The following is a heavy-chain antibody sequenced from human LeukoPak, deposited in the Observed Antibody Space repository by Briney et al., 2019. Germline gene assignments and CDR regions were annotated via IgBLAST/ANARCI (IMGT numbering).Heavy chain of an antibody. D-gene: IGHD6-19*01. CDR1: GYSFTSYW. CDR3: ARSIAVAVDFDY. CDR2: IYPGDYET. J-gene: IGHJ4*02. V-gene: IGHV5-51*01. Sequence: GEYLKISCKGSGYSFTSYWIGWVRQMPRKGLEWMGIIYPGDYETRYSPSFQGQVTISADKSISTAYLQWSSLKASDTAMYYCARSIAVAVDFDYWGQGTLVTVSS.